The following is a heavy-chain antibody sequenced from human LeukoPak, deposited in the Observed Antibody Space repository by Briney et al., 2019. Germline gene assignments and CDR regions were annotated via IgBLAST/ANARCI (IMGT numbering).Heavy chain of an antibody. CDR1: GGSISSYY. J-gene: IGHJ4*02. Sequence: PSETLSLTCTVSGGSISSYYWSWIRQPPGKGLEWIGYIYYSGSTNYNPSLKSRVTISVDTSKNQFSLKLSSVTAADTAVYYCVRGSTLRHYQYWGQGTLVTVSS. V-gene: IGHV4-59*01. D-gene: IGHD3-16*01. CDR3: VRGSTLRHYQY. CDR2: IYYSGST.